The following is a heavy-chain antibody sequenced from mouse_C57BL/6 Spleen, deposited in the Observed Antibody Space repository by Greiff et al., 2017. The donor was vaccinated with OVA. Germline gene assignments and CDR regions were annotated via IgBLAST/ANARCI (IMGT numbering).Heavy chain of an antibody. D-gene: IGHD3-2*02. CDR2: IYPGDGAT. J-gene: IGHJ2*01. CDR3: ALDSSGYSD. Sequence: QVQLQQSGPELVKPGASVKISCKASGYAFSRSWMTWVKQRPGQGLEWIGRIYPGDGATNYTGKFKGKATLTADKHTITAYRQRSSLTSEDSAVYFCALDSSGYSDWGQGTTLTVSS. V-gene: IGHV1-82*01. CDR1: GYAFSRSW.